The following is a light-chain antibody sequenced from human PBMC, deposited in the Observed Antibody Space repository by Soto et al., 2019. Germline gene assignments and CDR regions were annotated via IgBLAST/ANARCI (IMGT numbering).Light chain of an antibody. CDR2: GAS. V-gene: IGKV3-20*01. J-gene: IGKJ1*01. CDR3: QHYITSLTT. CDR1: QSVTSNY. Sequence: IVLTQSPCTLSLSPGERATLSCGASQSVTSNYLAWYQQKPGQAPRLLIYGASRRATGVPDRFIGSGSGTDFTLTISRLEPEDFAVYYCQHYITSLTTFGQGTKVDIK.